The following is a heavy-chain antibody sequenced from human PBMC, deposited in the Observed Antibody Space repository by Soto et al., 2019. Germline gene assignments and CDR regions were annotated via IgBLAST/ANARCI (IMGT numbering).Heavy chain of an antibody. CDR1: GFTFSSYS. CDR3: ARDFMSRDYDILTGFYY. V-gene: IGHV3-48*02. D-gene: IGHD3-9*01. Sequence: PGGSLRLSCAASGFTFSSYSMNWVRQAPGKGLEWVSYISSSSSTIYYADSVKGRFTISRDNAKNSLYLQMNSLRDEDTAVYYCARDFMSRDYDILTGFYYWGQGTLVTVSS. J-gene: IGHJ4*02. CDR2: ISSSSSTI.